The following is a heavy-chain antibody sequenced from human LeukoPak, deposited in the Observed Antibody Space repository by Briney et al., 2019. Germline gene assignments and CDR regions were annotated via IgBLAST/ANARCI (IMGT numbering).Heavy chain of an antibody. Sequence: GASVKVSCTASGYTFTSYGISWVRQAPGQGLEWMGWISAYNGNTNYAQKLQGRVTMTTDTSTSTAYMELRSLRSDDTAVYYCARDHGTYYDFWSGHSSRVFDYWGQGTLVTVSS. CDR1: GYTFTSYG. V-gene: IGHV1-18*01. CDR3: ARDHGTYYDFWSGHSSRVFDY. J-gene: IGHJ4*02. CDR2: ISAYNGNT. D-gene: IGHD3-3*01.